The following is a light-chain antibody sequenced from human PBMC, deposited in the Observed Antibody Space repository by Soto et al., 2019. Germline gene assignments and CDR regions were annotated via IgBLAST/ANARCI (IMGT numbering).Light chain of an antibody. CDR1: QSVSNNY. Sequence: EIVLTQSPGTLSLSPGDTAALSRRASQSVSNNYLAWYQQKPGQAPRLLIYGASSRATGNPDRFSGSASGTDFTLTISRLEPEDFAVYYCQQYGTSPRMFGQGTKVEIK. V-gene: IGKV3-20*01. CDR2: GAS. CDR3: QQYGTSPRM. J-gene: IGKJ1*01.